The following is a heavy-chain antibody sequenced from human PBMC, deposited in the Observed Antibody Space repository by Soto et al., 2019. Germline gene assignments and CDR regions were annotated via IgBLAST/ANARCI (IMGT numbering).Heavy chain of an antibody. Sequence: PGGSLRLSCAASGFPFNSYGMHWVRQAPGKGLEWVAVIWWDGGNKFYADSLKGRFTISRDNSKNILYLQMDSLRAEDTAVYYCARGNGHISGYFDYWGPGTLVTVSS. D-gene: IGHD2-8*01. CDR2: IWWDGGNK. CDR3: ARGNGHISGYFDY. J-gene: IGHJ4*02. CDR1: GFPFNSYG. V-gene: IGHV3-33*01.